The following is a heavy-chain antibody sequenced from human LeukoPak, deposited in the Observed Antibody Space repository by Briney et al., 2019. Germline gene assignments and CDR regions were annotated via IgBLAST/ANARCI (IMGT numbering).Heavy chain of an antibody. J-gene: IGHJ4*02. Sequence: SETLSLTCTVSGYSISSGYYWGWIRQPPGKGLEWIGSIYHSGSTYYNPSLKSRVAISVDTSKNQFSLKLSSVTAADTAVYYCARDLIAYYYDSSGYMSGSNWGQGTLVTVSS. CDR3: ARDLIAYYYDSSGYMSGSN. D-gene: IGHD3-22*01. CDR1: GYSISSGYY. V-gene: IGHV4-38-2*02. CDR2: IYHSGST.